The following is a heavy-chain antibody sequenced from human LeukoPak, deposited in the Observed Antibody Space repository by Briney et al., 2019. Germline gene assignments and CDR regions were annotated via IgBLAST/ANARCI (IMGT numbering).Heavy chain of an antibody. CDR1: GFSLSNARMD. CDR3: ARNYYDSSVYYGTNFDY. CDR2: IFSNDEK. V-gene: IGHV2-26*01. J-gene: IGHJ4*02. Sequence: KESGPTLVNPTETLTLTCTVSGFSLSNARMDVSWIRQPPGKALEWLAHIFSNDEKSYSTSLKSRLTISKDTSKSQVVLTMTNMDPVDTATYYCARNYYDSSVYYGTNFDYWGQGTLVTVSS. D-gene: IGHD3-22*01.